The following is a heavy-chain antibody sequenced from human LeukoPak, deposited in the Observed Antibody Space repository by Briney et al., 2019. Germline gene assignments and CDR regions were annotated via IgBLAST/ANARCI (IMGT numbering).Heavy chain of an antibody. J-gene: IGHJ4*02. CDR3: ARRIDYYDSSGYQSPTFDY. CDR1: GGTFSSYA. CDR2: IIPIFGTA. V-gene: IGHV1-69*13. D-gene: IGHD3-22*01. Sequence: SVKVSCKASGGTFSSYAISCVRQAPGQGLEWVGGIIPIFGTANYAQTLQGRVTITAEESTSTAYMELSSLRSEDTAVYYCARRIDYYDSSGYQSPTFDYWGQGTLVTVSS.